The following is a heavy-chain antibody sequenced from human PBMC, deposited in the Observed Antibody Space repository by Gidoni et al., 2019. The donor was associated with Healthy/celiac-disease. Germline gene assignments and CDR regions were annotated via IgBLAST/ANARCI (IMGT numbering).Heavy chain of an antibody. CDR2: ISSRSSYI. CDR1: GFTFSSYS. Sequence: EVQLVESGGGLVKPGGSLRLSCAASGFTFSSYSMNWVRQAPGKGLEWVSSISSRSSYIYYADSVKGRFTIARDNAKNSLYLQMNSLRAEDTAVYYCARGYVGRGGWLNWFDPWGQGTLVTVSS. CDR3: ARGYVGRGGWLNWFDP. D-gene: IGHD6-19*01. J-gene: IGHJ5*02. V-gene: IGHV3-21*01.